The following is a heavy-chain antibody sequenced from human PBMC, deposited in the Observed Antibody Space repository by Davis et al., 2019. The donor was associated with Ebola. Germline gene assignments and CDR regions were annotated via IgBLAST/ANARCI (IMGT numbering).Heavy chain of an antibody. CDR3: ARASGYYDSSGYYYVYYYGMDV. D-gene: IGHD3-22*01. CDR1: GFTFSGSA. CDR2: IRSKANSYAT. V-gene: IGHV3-73*01. Sequence: GESLKISCAASGFTFSGSAMHWVRQASGKGLEWVGRIRSKANSYATAYAASVKGRFTISRDDSKNTAYLQMNSLKTEDTAVYYCARASGYYDSSGYYYVYYYGMDVWGQGTTVTVSS. J-gene: IGHJ6*02.